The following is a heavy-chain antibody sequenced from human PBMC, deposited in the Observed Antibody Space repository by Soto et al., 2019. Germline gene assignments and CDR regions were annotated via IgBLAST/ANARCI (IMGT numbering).Heavy chain of an antibody. Sequence: QVQLVQSGAEVKKPGASVKVSCKASGYTFTSYGISWVRQAPGQGLEWMGWISAYNGNTNYAQKLQGRVTMPTDTATSTAYMEQRSLRADDTAVYYWARGVGATWVDVWGQGTTVTVSS. V-gene: IGHV1-18*01. D-gene: IGHD1-26*01. CDR3: ARGVGATWVDV. J-gene: IGHJ6*02. CDR2: ISAYNGNT. CDR1: GYTFTSYG.